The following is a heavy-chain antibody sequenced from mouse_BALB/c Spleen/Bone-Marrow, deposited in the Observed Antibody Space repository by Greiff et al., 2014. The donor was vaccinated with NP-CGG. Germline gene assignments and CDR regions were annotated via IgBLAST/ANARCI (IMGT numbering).Heavy chain of an antibody. V-gene: IGHV5-4*02. D-gene: IGHD2-14*01. CDR3: ARDRGVQGYAMDY. Sequence: EVQLQESGGGLVKPGGSLKLSCAASGFTFSDYYMYWVRQTPEKRLEWVATISDGGSYTYYPDSVKGRFTISRDIAKNNLYQQMSSLKSEDTAMYYCARDRGVQGYAMDYWGQGTSVTVSS. CDR2: ISDGGSYT. CDR1: GFTFSDYY. J-gene: IGHJ4*01.